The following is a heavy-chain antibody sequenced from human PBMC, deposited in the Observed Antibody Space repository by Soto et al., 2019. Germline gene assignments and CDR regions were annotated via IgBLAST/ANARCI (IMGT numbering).Heavy chain of an antibody. D-gene: IGHD6-13*01. J-gene: IGHJ2*01. CDR3: ARVHTGSWYCYWYFVP. V-gene: IGHV3-74*01. CDR2: INSDGSST. Sequence: EVQLVESGGGLVQPGGSLRLSCAASGFSFSSYWMHWVRQAPGKGLVWVSRINSDGSSTSYAGSVKGRFTISRDNANNTLYLEMNSLRAVDTTVYYCARVHTGSWYCYWYFVPWGRGTLVTVSS. CDR1: GFSFSSYW.